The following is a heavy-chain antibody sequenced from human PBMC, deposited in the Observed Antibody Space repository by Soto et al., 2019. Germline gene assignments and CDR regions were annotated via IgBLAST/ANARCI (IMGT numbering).Heavy chain of an antibody. CDR2: IIPIFGTA. V-gene: IGHV1-69*13. CDR1: GGTFSSYA. CDR3: ARELYYDFWSGYYTVSSNYYGMDV. Sequence: ASVKVSCKASGGTFSSYAISWVRQAPGQGLEWMGGIIPIFGTANYAQKFQGRVTITADESTSTAYMELSSLRSEDTAVYYCARELYYDFWSGYYTVSSNYYGMDVWGQGTTVTVSS. J-gene: IGHJ6*02. D-gene: IGHD3-3*01.